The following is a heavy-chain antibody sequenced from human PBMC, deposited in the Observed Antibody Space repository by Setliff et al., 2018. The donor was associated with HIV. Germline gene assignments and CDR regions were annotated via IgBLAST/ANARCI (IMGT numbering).Heavy chain of an antibody. CDR3: AKDRGGYCGGGCYSGFDP. J-gene: IGHJ5*02. D-gene: IGHD2-21*02. Sequence: ASVKVSCKASGYIFNNYAIHWVRQAPGQRPECMGWINPANGYTKFSQNFQGRVTLTRDTSASTAYIEFTSLRREDTAIYYCAKDRGGYCGGGCYSGFDPWGQGTLVTVSS. CDR2: INPANGYT. V-gene: IGHV1-3*01. CDR1: GYIFNNYA.